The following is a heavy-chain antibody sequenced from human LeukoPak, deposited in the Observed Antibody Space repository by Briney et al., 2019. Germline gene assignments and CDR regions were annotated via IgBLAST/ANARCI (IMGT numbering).Heavy chain of an antibody. V-gene: IGHV1-2*02. CDR2: IHPNNGAT. CDR1: GYTFTNYY. Sequence: ASVKVSCKTSGYTFTNYYMHWVRQVPGQGLEWLGWIHPNNGATTYAQKFHGRVTMTRDTSINTAYMELSSLRSDDTAVSYCASGSSTDYWGQGTLVTVSS. D-gene: IGHD6-6*01. J-gene: IGHJ4*02. CDR3: ASGSSTDY.